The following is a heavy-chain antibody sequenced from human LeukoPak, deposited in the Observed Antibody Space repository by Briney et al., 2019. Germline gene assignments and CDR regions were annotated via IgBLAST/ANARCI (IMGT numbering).Heavy chain of an antibody. CDR3: ARDLLDTAMVHYWYFDL. Sequence: PSETLSLTCTVSGASISSGTYYWSWIRQHPGKGLEWIGYIYYNRSIYYNPSLKSRVTISVDTSKNQFSLTLSSVTAADTAVYYCARDLLDTAMVHYWYFDLWGRGTLVTVSS. J-gene: IGHJ2*01. CDR1: GASISSGTYY. D-gene: IGHD5-18*01. V-gene: IGHV4-31*03. CDR2: IYYNRSI.